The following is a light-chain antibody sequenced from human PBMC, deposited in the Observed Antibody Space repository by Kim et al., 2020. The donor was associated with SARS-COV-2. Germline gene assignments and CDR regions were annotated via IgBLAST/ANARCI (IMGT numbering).Light chain of an antibody. CDR3: QQYDNLQT. CDR1: QDISNY. CDR2: DAT. Sequence: SASGGDRVTITCQASQDISNYLNWYQQKPGKAPKLLIYDATNLETGVPSRFSGSGSGTDFTFTISSLQPEDIATYYCQQYDNLQTFGQGTKVDIK. V-gene: IGKV1-33*01. J-gene: IGKJ1*01.